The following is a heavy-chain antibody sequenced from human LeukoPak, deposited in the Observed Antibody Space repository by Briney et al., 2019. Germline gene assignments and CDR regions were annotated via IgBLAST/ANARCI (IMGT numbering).Heavy chain of an antibody. V-gene: IGHV3-9*01. J-gene: IGHJ5*02. CDR2: ISWNSGSI. Sequence: GGSLRLSCAASGFTFDDYAMHWVRQAPGKGLEWVSGISWNSGSIGYADSVKGRFTISRDNAKNSLYLQMNSLRAEDTALYYCARGLPAAVPANWFDPWGQGTLVTVSS. CDR3: ARGLPAAVPANWFDP. CDR1: GFTFDDYA. D-gene: IGHD2-2*01.